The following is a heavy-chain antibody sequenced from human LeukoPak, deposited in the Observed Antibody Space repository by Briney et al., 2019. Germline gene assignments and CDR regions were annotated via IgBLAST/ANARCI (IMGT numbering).Heavy chain of an antibody. Sequence: PGGSLRLSCAASEFSVGSNYMTWVRQAPGKGLEWVSLIYSGGSTYYADSVKGRFTISRDNSKNTLYLQMNSLRAEDTAVYYCANDIPPPRTWIQVWARNFDYWGQGTLVTVSS. CDR1: EFSVGSNY. CDR3: ANDIPPPRTWIQVWARNFDY. CDR2: IYSGGST. V-gene: IGHV3-66*01. D-gene: IGHD5-18*01. J-gene: IGHJ4*02.